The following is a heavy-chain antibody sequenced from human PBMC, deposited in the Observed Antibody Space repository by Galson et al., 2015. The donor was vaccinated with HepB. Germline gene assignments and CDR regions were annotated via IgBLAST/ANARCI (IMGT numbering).Heavy chain of an antibody. CDR2: ISSSGSTI. D-gene: IGHD3-3*01. Sequence: SLRLSCAASGFTISDYYMSWIRQAPGKGLEWVSYISSSGSTIYYADSVKGRFTISRDNAKNSLYLQMNSLRAEDTAVYYCATQYYDFWSGYWHPGNYFDYWGQGTLVTVSS. J-gene: IGHJ4*02. CDR1: GFTISDYY. V-gene: IGHV3-11*01. CDR3: ATQYYDFWSGYWHPGNYFDY.